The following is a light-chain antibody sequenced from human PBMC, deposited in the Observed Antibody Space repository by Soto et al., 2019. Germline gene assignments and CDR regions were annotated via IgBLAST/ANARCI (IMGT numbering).Light chain of an antibody. CDR2: GAS. J-gene: IGKJ4*01. V-gene: IGKV3-20*01. CDR1: QSVSSSY. Sequence: EIVLTQSPGTLSLSPGERATLSCRASQSVSSSYLAWYQKKPGQAPRLLIYGASGRATGIPDRFSGSGSGTDFNLTISRLEPEDFAVYECQQYGSSTLTFGGGTKVDIK. CDR3: QQYGSSTLT.